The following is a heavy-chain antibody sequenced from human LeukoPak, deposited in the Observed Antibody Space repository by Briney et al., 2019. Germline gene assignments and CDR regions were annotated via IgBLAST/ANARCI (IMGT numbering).Heavy chain of an antibody. CDR1: GYTFTGYY. Sequence: ASVKVSCKASGYTFTGYYMHWVRQAPGQGLEWMGRINPNSGGTNYAQKFQGRVTMTRDTSISTAYMELSRLRSDDTAVYYCARGGITAVVPAAHDYWGQGTLVTVSS. D-gene: IGHD2-2*01. J-gene: IGHJ4*02. CDR3: ARGGITAVVPAAHDY. V-gene: IGHV1-2*06. CDR2: INPNSGGT.